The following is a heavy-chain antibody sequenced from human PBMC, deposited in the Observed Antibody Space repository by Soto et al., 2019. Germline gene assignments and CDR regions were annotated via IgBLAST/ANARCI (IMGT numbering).Heavy chain of an antibody. CDR1: GFTFSSYG. V-gene: IGHV3-30*18. D-gene: IGHD5-12*01. CDR2: ISYDGSNK. Sequence: QVQLVESGGGVVQPGRSLRLSCAASGFTFSSYGMHWVRQAPGKGLEWVAVISYDGSNKYYADSVKGRFTISRDNSKITLYLQMNSLRAEDTAVYYCAKAWRQDLIDYWGQGTLVTVSS. CDR3: AKAWRQDLIDY. J-gene: IGHJ4*02.